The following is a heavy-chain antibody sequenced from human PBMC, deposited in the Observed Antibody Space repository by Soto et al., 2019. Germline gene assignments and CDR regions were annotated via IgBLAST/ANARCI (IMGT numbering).Heavy chain of an antibody. CDR2: IYYSGST. J-gene: IGHJ4*02. V-gene: IGHV4-59*01. Sequence: KPSETLSLTCTVSGGSISSYYWSWIRQPPGKGLEWIGYIYYSGSTNYNPSLKSRVTISVDTSKNQFSLKLSSVTAADTAVYYCARGNYYDSSGYYWDYWGQGTLVTVSS. CDR3: ARGNYYDSSGYYWDY. CDR1: GGSISSYY. D-gene: IGHD3-22*01.